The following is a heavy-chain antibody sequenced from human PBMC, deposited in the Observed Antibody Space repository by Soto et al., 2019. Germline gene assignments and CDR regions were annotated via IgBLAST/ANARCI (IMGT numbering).Heavy chain of an antibody. Sequence: ASVKVSCKASGYTFTSYAMHWVRQAPGQRLEWMGWINAGNGNTQYSQKFQGRVTITRDTSASTAYMELSSLRSEDTAVYYCASGPLAAAGKFGMDVWGQGTTVTVS. V-gene: IGHV1-3*01. J-gene: IGHJ6*02. D-gene: IGHD6-13*01. CDR1: GYTFTSYA. CDR2: INAGNGNT. CDR3: ASGPLAAAGKFGMDV.